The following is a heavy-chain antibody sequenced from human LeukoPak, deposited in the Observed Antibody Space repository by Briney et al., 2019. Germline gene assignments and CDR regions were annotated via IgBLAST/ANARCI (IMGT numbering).Heavy chain of an antibody. CDR1: GFTFDDYG. CDR2: INWNGGST. CDR3: ARAQSPYAYYYYYYMDV. J-gene: IGHJ6*03. V-gene: IGHV3-20*04. Sequence: GGSLRLSCAASGFTFDDYGMSWVRQAPGKGLEWVSGINWNGGSTGYADSVKGRFTISRDNSKNTLYLQMNSLRAEDTAVYYCARAQSPYAYYYYYYMDVWGKGTTVTVSS.